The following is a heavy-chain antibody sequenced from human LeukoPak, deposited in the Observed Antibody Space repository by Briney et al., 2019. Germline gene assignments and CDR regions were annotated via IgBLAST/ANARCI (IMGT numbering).Heavy chain of an antibody. V-gene: IGHV3-21*01. J-gene: IGHJ4*02. CDR1: GFTFSSFN. CDR3: ARERGYSYGYGDY. CDR2: IGSSSTYE. Sequence: GGSLRLSCAASGFTFSSFNMNWVRQAPGKGLEWVSSIGSSSTYEYYADSVKGRFTISRDNAKNSLYLQVDSLRDEDTAVYYCARERGYSYGYGDYWSQGTLVTVSS. D-gene: IGHD5-18*01.